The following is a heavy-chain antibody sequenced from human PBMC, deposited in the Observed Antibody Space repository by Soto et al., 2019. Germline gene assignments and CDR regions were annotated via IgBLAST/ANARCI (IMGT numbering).Heavy chain of an antibody. D-gene: IGHD5-18*01. J-gene: IGHJ6*03. Sequence: ASVKVSCKASGYTFTSYGISWVRQAPGQGLEWMGWISAYNGNTNYAQKLQGRVTMTTDTSTSTAYMELRSLRSDDTAVYYCATFPQLWLVSGDHYYYMDVWGKGTTVTVSS. CDR1: GYTFTSYG. CDR2: ISAYNGNT. CDR3: ATFPQLWLVSGDHYYYMDV. V-gene: IGHV1-18*01.